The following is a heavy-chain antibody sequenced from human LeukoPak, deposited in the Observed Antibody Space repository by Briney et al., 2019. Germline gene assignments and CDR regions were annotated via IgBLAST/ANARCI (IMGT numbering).Heavy chain of an antibody. Sequence: GGSLRLSCAASGFTVSSTHMAWVRQAPGKGLEWVSVIYSGGAAYYPDSVKGRFTISRDLSKNTLYLQMNDLRAEDTAVYYCARVAVAYFDYWGQGTLVTVSS. CDR3: ARVAVAYFDY. J-gene: IGHJ4*02. CDR2: IYSGGAA. CDR1: GFTVSSTH. V-gene: IGHV3-66*01. D-gene: IGHD6-19*01.